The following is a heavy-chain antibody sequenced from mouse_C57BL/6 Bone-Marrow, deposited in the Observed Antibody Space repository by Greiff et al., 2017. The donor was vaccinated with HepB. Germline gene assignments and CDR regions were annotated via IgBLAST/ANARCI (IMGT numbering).Heavy chain of an antibody. CDR3: ARERAWDCFAY. J-gene: IGHJ3*01. Sequence: QVQLKQPGAELVKPGASVKLSCKASGYTFTSYWMHWVKQGPGRGLEWIGRIDPNSGGTKYNEKFKSKATLTVDKPSSTAYMQLSSLTSEDSAVYYCARERAWDCFAYWGQGTLVTVSA. CDR1: GYTFTSYW. D-gene: IGHD4-1*01. CDR2: IDPNSGGT. V-gene: IGHV1-72*01.